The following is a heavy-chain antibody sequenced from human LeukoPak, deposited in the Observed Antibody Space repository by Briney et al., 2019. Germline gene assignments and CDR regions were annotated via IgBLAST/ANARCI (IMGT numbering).Heavy chain of an antibody. CDR3: ARAPIAAAG. D-gene: IGHD6-13*01. V-gene: IGHV3-21*01. J-gene: IGHJ4*02. CDR1: GFTFSNYS. CDR2: IISSSSNI. Sequence: PGGSLRFSCAASGFTFSNYSMNWVRQAPGKELEWVSSIISSSSNIYYADSVKGRFNSSRDNAKNSLYLQMNSLRAEDTAVYYCARAPIAAAGWGQGTLVTVSS.